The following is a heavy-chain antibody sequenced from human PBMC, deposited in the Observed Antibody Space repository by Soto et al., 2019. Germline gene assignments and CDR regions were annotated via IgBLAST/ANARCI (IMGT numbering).Heavy chain of an antibody. CDR3: ARGLSVAQLPSYYYYYYGMDV. Sequence: GASVKVSCKASGYTFTSYDINWVRQATGQGLEWMGWMNPNSGNTGYAQKFQGRVTMTRNTSISTAYMELSSLRSEDTAVYYCARGLSVAQLPSYYYYYYGMDVWGQGTTVTVSS. CDR1: GYTFTSYD. V-gene: IGHV1-8*01. CDR2: MNPNSGNT. J-gene: IGHJ6*02. D-gene: IGHD2-2*01.